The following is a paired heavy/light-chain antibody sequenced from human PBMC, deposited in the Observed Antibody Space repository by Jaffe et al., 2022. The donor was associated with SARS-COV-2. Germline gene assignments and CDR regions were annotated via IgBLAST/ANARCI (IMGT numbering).Heavy chain of an antibody. D-gene: IGHD3-10*01. J-gene: IGHJ4*02. CDR3: AGSTSYFDY. V-gene: IGHV3-23*01. Sequence: EVQLLESGGDLVQPGGSLRLSCAASGFTFSSSAMSWVRQAPGKGLEWVSTISGSGGNTYYPDSVKGRFTISRDNSKNTLYLQMNSLRAEDTAIYYCAGSTSYFDYWGQGTLVTVSS. CDR1: GFTFSSSA. CDR2: ISGSGGNT.
Light chain of an antibody. CDR1: QSISSN. J-gene: IGKJ4*01. CDR3: QQYNTWPLA. V-gene: IGKV3-15*01. Sequence: EIVMTQSPATLSVSPGERATLSCRASQSISSNLAWYQHKPGQAPRLLIYGASSRATDIPARFSGSGSGTEFTLTISSLQSEDFAVYHCQQYNTWPLAFGGGTKVEIK. CDR2: GAS.